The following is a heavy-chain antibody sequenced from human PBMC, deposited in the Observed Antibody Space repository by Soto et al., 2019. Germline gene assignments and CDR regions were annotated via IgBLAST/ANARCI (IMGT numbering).Heavy chain of an antibody. CDR3: AKVRYGIITTDAFDI. Sequence: GGSLRLSCAASGFTVSSNYMSWVHQAPGKGLEWVSVIYSGGSTYYADSVKGRFTISRDNSKNTLYLQMNSLRAEDTAVYFCAKVRYGIITTDAFDIWGQGTMVTVSS. CDR2: IYSGGST. V-gene: IGHV3-53*01. J-gene: IGHJ3*02. D-gene: IGHD3-22*01. CDR1: GFTVSSNY.